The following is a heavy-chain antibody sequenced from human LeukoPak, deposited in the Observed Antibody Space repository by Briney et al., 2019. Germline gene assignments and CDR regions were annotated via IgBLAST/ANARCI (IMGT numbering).Heavy chain of an antibody. D-gene: IGHD3-22*01. J-gene: IGHJ4*02. CDR3: ARGVNTISFTFDY. CDR1: GSIFRDYS. V-gene: IGHV3-43*02. CDR2: ISGDGVTT. Sequence: PGGSLRLSCAASGSIFRDYSMHWVRQVPGKGLEWISLISGDGVTTYYADSVKGRFTISRDNHEDSLYLQMNTLRTEDTAFYYCARGVNTISFTFDYWARGSLVTVSS.